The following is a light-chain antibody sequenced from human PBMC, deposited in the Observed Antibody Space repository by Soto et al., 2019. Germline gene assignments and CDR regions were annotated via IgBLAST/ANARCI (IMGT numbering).Light chain of an antibody. V-gene: IGLV2-14*01. CDR2: AVS. CDR3: TSFTTTAAL. Sequence: QSALTKPAAVSGSPGQSITISCTGTSSDVGSYDYVSWFQQHPGKAPKLIIYAVSNRPSGVSSRFSGSKSGNTASLTISGLQAVDEADYYCTSFTTTAALFGGGTKVTVL. J-gene: IGLJ2*01. CDR1: SSDVGSYDY.